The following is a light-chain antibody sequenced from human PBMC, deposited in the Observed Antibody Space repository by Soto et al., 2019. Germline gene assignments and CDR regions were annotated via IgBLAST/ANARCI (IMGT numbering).Light chain of an antibody. V-gene: IGKV3-20*01. J-gene: IGKJ1*01. CDR1: QSVSRSY. CDR3: QQYGSSPPWT. Sequence: EIVLTQSPGTLSLSPGERATLSCRASQSVSRSYLAWYQQKPGQAPRLLIYGASSRATGIPDRFSVSGSVTDFTLTISRLEPEDFAVYYCQQYGSSPPWTFGQGTKVVIK. CDR2: GAS.